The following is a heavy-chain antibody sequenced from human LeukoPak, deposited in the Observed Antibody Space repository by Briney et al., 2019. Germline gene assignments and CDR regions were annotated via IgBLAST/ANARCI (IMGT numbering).Heavy chain of an antibody. CDR1: GFTFSGSA. D-gene: IGHD3-22*01. Sequence: GGSLKLSCAASGFTFSGSAMHWVRQASGKGLEWVGRIKRIGNSYATEYAASVKGRFTISRDDSKSTAYLQMNSLNTEDTAVYYCTRLSDDSRGYYFNYVFDYWGRGTLVTVSS. J-gene: IGHJ4*02. CDR3: TRLSDDSRGYYFNYVFDY. CDR2: IKRIGNSYAT. V-gene: IGHV3-73*01.